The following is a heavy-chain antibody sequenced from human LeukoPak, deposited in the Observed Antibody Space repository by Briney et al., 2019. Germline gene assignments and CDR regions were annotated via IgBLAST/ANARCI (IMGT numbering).Heavy chain of an antibody. J-gene: IGHJ5*02. CDR1: GGSLSGYY. CDR2: INHSGST. Sequence: SETLSLTCAVYGGSLSGYYWSWIRQPPGKGLEWIGEINHSGSTNYNPSLKSRVTISVDTSKNQFSLKLSSVTAADTAVYYCARLYCSSTSCYGDNWFDPWGQGTLVTVSS. D-gene: IGHD2-2*01. V-gene: IGHV4-34*01. CDR3: ARLYCSSTSCYGDNWFDP.